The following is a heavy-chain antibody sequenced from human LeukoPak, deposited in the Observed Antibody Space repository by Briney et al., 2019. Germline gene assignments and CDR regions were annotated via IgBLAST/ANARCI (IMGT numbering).Heavy chain of an antibody. CDR1: GYRLTELY. Sequence: ASVKVSCKVSGYRLTELYIYWVRQAPGEGPEWMRGFDPEDDRGIYAQKFQGRVTMTEDTSTNTAYMELSSLRSEDSAMYYCAAPSARSTVTTWSAFDLWGQGTKVTVSS. D-gene: IGHD4-17*01. V-gene: IGHV1-24*01. J-gene: IGHJ3*01. CDR2: FDPEDDRG. CDR3: AAPSARSTVTTWSAFDL.